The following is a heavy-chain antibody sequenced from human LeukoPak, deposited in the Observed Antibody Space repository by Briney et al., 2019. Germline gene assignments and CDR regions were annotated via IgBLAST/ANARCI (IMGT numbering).Heavy chain of an antibody. J-gene: IGHJ6*03. V-gene: IGHV4-59*01. CDR1: GGSNSSYY. CDR2: IYYSGST. Sequence: PSETLSLTCTVSGGSNSSYYRSGIRQPPGKGLDWIGYIYYSGSTNYNPSLKSRVTISVDTSKNQFSLKLSSVTAADTAVYYCAREPAAILGYYYYMDVWGKGTTVTVSS. CDR3: AREPAAILGYYYYMDV. D-gene: IGHD2-2*02.